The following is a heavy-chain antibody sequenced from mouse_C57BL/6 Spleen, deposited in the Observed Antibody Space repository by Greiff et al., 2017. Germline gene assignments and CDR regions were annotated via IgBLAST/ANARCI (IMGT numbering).Heavy chain of an antibody. CDR1: GYTFTDYE. CDR3: ARYGSSSRAMDY. D-gene: IGHD1-1*01. J-gene: IGHJ4*01. CDR2: IDPETGGT. V-gene: IGHV1-15*01. Sequence: QVQLKQSGAELVRPGASVTLSCKASGYTFTDYEMHWVKQTPVHGLEWIGAIDPETGGTAYNQKFKGKAILTADKSSSTAYMELRSLTSEDSAVYYCARYGSSSRAMDYWGQGTTVTVSS.